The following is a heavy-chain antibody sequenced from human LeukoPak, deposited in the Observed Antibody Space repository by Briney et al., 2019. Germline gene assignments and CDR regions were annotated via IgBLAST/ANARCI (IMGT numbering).Heavy chain of an antibody. D-gene: IGHD1/OR15-1a*01. Sequence: GESLKISCKGSGYSFTTHWIGWVRQLPGKGLEWMGLIFPGNSETIYSPSFQGQVTISADKSINTAYLRWSSLKASDTAMYYCATSESQTRFDYWGQGTLVTVSS. CDR2: IFPGNSET. CDR3: ATSESQTRFDY. CDR1: GYSFTTHW. V-gene: IGHV5-51*01. J-gene: IGHJ4*02.